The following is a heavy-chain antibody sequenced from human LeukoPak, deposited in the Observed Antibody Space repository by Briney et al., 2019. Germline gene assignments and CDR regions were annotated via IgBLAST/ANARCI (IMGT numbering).Heavy chain of an antibody. Sequence: SGPTLVNPTQTLTLTCTFSGFSLSTTGVGVGWIRQPPGKALEWLALIYWDDDKRYSPSLKTRLTITKGTSKNQVVLTMTNMDPVDTATYYCAQAHGDYGALGYFDYWGQGTLVTVSS. CDR1: GFSLSTTGVG. CDR2: IYWDDDK. D-gene: IGHD4-17*01. V-gene: IGHV2-5*02. J-gene: IGHJ4*02. CDR3: AQAHGDYGALGYFDY.